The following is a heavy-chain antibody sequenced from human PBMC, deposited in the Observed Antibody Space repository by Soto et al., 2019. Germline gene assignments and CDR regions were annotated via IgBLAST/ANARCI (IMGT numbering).Heavy chain of an antibody. CDR3: ARLPRDCNKTSCYYADH. V-gene: IGHV5-51*01. CDR2: MYPGDSDT. Sequence: GESLKISCRGSGYDFNTNWFGWVRQLPGRGLEWVGIMYPGDSDTRYNPSLQGHVTLSVDVTVSTAFLQWRSLETSDTGMYFCARLPRDCNKTSCYYADHWGQGTQVAVSS. CDR1: GYDFNTNW. J-gene: IGHJ4*02. D-gene: IGHD3-3*01.